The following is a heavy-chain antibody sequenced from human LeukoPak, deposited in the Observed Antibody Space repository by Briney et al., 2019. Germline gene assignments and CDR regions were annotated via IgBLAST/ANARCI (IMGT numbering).Heavy chain of an antibody. J-gene: IGHJ4*02. CDR2: ISSSGSTI. CDR1: GFTFRSHE. V-gene: IGHV3-48*03. Sequence: QPGGSLRLSCAASGFTFRSHEMNWVRQAPGKGLEWLSYISSSGSTIYYADSVKGRFTISRDNAKNSLYLQMNSLRAEDTAVYYCARDRPVGATLDYWGQGTLVTVSS. CDR3: ARDRPVGATLDY. D-gene: IGHD1-26*01.